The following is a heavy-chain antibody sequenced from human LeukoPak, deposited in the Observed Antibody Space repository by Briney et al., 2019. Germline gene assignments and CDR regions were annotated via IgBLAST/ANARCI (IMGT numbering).Heavy chain of an antibody. V-gene: IGHV1-46*01. J-gene: IGHJ4*02. Sequence: GASVKVSCKASGYTFTSYYMHWARQAPGQGLEWMGIINPSGGSTSYAQKFQGRVTMTRDTSTSTVYMELSSLRSEDTAVYYCARGSTIFGVVITTPFDYWGQGTLVTVSS. CDR1: GYTFTSYY. D-gene: IGHD3-3*01. CDR3: ARGSTIFGVVITTPFDY. CDR2: INPSGGST.